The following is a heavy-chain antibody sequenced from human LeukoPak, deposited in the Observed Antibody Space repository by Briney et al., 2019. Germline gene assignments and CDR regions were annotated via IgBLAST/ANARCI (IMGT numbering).Heavy chain of an antibody. CDR2: INHSGST. J-gene: IGHJ4*02. Sequence: PSETLSLTCAVYGGSFSAYYWSWIRQPPGKGLEWIGEINHSGSTNYNPSLKSRVTLSVDTSKNQFSLKLSSVIAADTAVYYCARYSRGVGAASDYWGQGTLVTVSS. CDR3: ARYSRGVGAASDY. V-gene: IGHV4-34*01. D-gene: IGHD2-15*01. CDR1: GGSFSAYY.